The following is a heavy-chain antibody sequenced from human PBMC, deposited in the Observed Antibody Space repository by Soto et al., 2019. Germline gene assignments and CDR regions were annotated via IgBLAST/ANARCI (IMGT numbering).Heavy chain of an antibody. J-gene: IGHJ6*03. CDR1: GFTFSSYS. V-gene: IGHV3-21*01. D-gene: IGHD2-2*01. Sequence: GSLRLSCAASGFTFSSYSMNWVRQAPGKGLEWVSSISSSSSYIYYADLVKGRFTISRDNAKNSLYLQMNSLRAEDTAVYYCARDMRHCSSTSCPLEDYYYYYYMDVWGKGTTVTVSS. CDR3: ARDMRHCSSTSCPLEDYYYYYYMDV. CDR2: ISSSSSYI.